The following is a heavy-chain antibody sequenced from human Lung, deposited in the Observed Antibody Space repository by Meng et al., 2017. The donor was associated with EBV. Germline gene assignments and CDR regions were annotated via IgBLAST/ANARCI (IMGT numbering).Heavy chain of an antibody. CDR3: ARYVFDSSSLYSNWFNP. J-gene: IGHJ5*02. V-gene: IGHV4-4*02. Sequence: VQLQESGPGLVKASGHPSLTCAVSGGSNRSSNWWSWVRQPPGKGLEWIAYIHYSGSTYYSPSLKSRVTISVDTSKNQLSLKLSSMTAADTAVYYCARYVFDSSSLYSNWFNPWGQGTLVTVSS. D-gene: IGHD3-22*01. CDR1: GGSNRSSNW. CDR2: IHYSGST.